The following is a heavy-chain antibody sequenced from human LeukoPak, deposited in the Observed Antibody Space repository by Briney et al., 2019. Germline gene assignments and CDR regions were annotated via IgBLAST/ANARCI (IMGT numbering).Heavy chain of an antibody. CDR1: GFTVSSNY. J-gene: IGHJ3*02. V-gene: IGHV3-66*01. D-gene: IGHD3-10*01. Sequence: GGSLRLSCAASGFTVSSNYMSWVRQAPGEGLECVSVIYSSGGAYYADSVKGRFTISRDNSKNTLYLQMNNLRAEDTAVYYCATYYSVGVGAFDIWGQGTMVTVSS. CDR2: IYSSGGA. CDR3: ATYYSVGVGAFDI.